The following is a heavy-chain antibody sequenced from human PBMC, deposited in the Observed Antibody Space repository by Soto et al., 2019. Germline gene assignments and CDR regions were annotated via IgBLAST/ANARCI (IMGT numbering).Heavy chain of an antibody. CDR3: ARRYGGNFDY. V-gene: IGHV4-59*01. Sequence: PSETLSLTCTVSGGSINNYYWSWIRQPPGKGLEWIGYIYYSGSTNYNPSLKSRVTISVDTSKNQFSLKLSSVTAADTAAYYCARRYGGNFDYWGQGTLVTVSS. CDR1: GGSINNYY. J-gene: IGHJ4*02. CDR2: IYYSGST. D-gene: IGHD1-26*01.